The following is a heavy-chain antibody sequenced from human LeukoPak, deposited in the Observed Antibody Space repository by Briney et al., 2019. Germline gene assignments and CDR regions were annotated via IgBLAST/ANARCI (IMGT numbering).Heavy chain of an antibody. J-gene: IGHJ6*02. CDR1: GFTLCVFY. D-gene: IGHD4-11*01. V-gene: IGHV3-11*05. CDR2: ISGSSSHT. CDR3: ARDAPATNYYGMDV. Sequence: GGSLRHSRAASGFTLCVFYMSWIRQAPGRGLEWVSYISGSSSHTNYADTVKGRFTISRDNAKNSLYLQMDTLRAEDTAVYYCARDAPATNYYGMDVWGQGTTVTVSS.